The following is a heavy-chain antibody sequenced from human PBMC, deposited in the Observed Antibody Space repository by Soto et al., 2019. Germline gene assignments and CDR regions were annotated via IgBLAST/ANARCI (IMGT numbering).Heavy chain of an antibody. J-gene: IGHJ3*02. V-gene: IGHV3-23*01. CDR3: AKDGRIMITFGGVAFDI. CDR1: GFTFSSYA. D-gene: IGHD3-16*01. CDR2: ISGSGGST. Sequence: GGSLRLSGAASGFTFSSYAMSWVRQAPGKGLEWVSAISGSGGSTYYADSVKGRFTISRDNSKKTLYLQMNSLRAEDTAVYYCAKDGRIMITFGGVAFDIWGQGTMVTVSS.